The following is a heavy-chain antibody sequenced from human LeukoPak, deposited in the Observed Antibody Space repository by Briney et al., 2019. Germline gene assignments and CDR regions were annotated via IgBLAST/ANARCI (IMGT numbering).Heavy chain of an antibody. D-gene: IGHD1-14*01. CDR1: GYTFTSYD. V-gene: IGHV1-8*01. Sequence: VASVKVSCKASGYTFTSYDINWVRQATGQGLEWMGWMNPNSGNTGYAQKFQGRVTMTRNTSISIACMELSSLRSEDTAVYYCARQSWGPITIENWFDPWGQGTLVTVSS. CDR2: MNPNSGNT. CDR3: ARQSWGPITIENWFDP. J-gene: IGHJ5*02.